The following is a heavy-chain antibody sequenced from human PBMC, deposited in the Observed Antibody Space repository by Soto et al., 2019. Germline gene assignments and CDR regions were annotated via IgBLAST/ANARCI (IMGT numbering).Heavy chain of an antibody. J-gene: IGHJ5*02. V-gene: IGHV1-46*01. D-gene: IGHD2-2*01. CDR1: GYTFISYY. CDR2: INPRAGDT. CDR3: ARGFPNSSSLGWCDP. Sequence: ASVKVSCKASGYTFISYYIHWIRQAPGLGLEWMGMINPRAGDTTSAQKFQGRVTMTSDTSTSTVYMELSSLRFEDTAVYYCARGFPNSSSLGWCDPPGQGTPVTVSS.